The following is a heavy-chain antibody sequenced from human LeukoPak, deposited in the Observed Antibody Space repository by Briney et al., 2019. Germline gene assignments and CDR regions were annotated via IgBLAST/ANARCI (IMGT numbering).Heavy chain of an antibody. D-gene: IGHD3-10*01. Sequence: SETLSLTCTVSGGSISSGSYYWSWIRQPAGKGLEWIGRIYTSGSTNYNPSLKSRVTISVDTSKIQFSLKLSSVTAADTAVYYCAGTMVRGVILGVEDDAFDIWGQGTMVTVSS. CDR3: AGTMVRGVILGVEDDAFDI. CDR2: IYTSGST. J-gene: IGHJ3*02. V-gene: IGHV4-61*02. CDR1: GGSISSGSYY.